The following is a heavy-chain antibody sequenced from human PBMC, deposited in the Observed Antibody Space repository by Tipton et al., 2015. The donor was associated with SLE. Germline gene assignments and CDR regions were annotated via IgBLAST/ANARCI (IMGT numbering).Heavy chain of an antibody. CDR2: IYYSGST. CDR3: AGADFWSGYAD. CDR1: GGSFSGHY. Sequence: TLSLTCAVYGGSFSGHYWSWIRQPPGKGLEWIGSIYYSGSTYYNPSLKSRVTISVDTSKNQFSLKLSSVTAADTAVYYCAGADFWSGYADWGQGTLVTVSS. J-gene: IGHJ4*02. D-gene: IGHD3-3*01. V-gene: IGHV4-34*09.